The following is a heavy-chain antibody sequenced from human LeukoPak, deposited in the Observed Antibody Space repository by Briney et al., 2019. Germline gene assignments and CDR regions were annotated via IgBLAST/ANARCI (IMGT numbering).Heavy chain of an antibody. Sequence: GASVNLYCKASGYTFSSYGIIWVRQAAGRALELLGCISAYNRNSRYAQKLQGRVTMTTDTSTSTAYMELRSLRSDDTAVYYCARGTGYSSSWYSPAAYYYYGMDVWGQGTTVTVSS. J-gene: IGHJ6*02. CDR2: ISAYNRNS. D-gene: IGHD6-13*01. V-gene: IGHV1-18*01. CDR1: GYTFSSYG. CDR3: ARGTGYSSSWYSPAAYYYYGMDV.